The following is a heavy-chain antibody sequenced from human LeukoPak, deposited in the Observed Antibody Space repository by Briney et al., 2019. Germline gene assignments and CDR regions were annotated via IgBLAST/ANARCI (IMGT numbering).Heavy chain of an antibody. J-gene: IGHJ4*02. CDR2: IYSGGST. D-gene: IGHD6-13*01. Sequence: PGGSLRLSCAASGFSVGSNYMTWVRRAPGKGLECVSVIYSGGSTYYADSVKGRFTISRHNTKNTLYLQMNSLRAEDTAVYYCSSSSPTSYTDYWGQGTLVTVSS. CDR1: GFSVGSNY. CDR3: SSSSPTSYTDY. V-gene: IGHV3-53*04.